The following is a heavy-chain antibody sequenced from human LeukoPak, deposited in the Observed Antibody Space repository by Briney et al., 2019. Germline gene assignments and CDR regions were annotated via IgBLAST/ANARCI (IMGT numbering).Heavy chain of an antibody. D-gene: IGHD4-17*01. V-gene: IGHV4-59*01. CDR1: GGSISSYY. Sequence: PSETLSLTCTVSGGSISSYYWSWIRQPPGKGLEWIGYIYYTGSTNYNPSLKSRVTISVDTSKNQFSLKLSSVTAADTAVYYCARDQRSGDYWFDPWGQGTLDTVSS. J-gene: IGHJ5*02. CDR3: ARDQRSGDYWFDP. CDR2: IYYTGST.